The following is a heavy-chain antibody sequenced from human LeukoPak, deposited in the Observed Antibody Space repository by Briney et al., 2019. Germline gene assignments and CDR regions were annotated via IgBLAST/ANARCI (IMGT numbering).Heavy chain of an antibody. V-gene: IGHV4-34*01. D-gene: IGHD4-23*01. CDR2: INHSGST. CDR3: AKRSDYGVNGNYFDY. CDR1: GGSFSGYY. J-gene: IGHJ4*02. Sequence: SETLSLTCAVYGGSFSGYYWSWVRQPPGKGLEWIGEINHSGSTNYNPSLKSRVTISVDTSKNQFSLKLSSVTAEDTAVYYCAKRSDYGVNGNYFDYWGQGTPVTVSS.